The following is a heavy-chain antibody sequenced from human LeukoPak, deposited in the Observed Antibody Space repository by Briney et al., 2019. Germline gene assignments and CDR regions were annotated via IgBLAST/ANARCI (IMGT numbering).Heavy chain of an antibody. CDR2: MSFDGSSK. V-gene: IGHV3-30*03. D-gene: IGHD6-13*01. J-gene: IGHJ4*02. Sequence: GGSLRLSCAASGFTFSSCGMHWVRQAPGKGLEWVAVMSFDGSSKYYADSVKGRFTISRDNAKNTLYLQMNSLRAEDTGVYYCARIASHSSSWYDGGYWGQGTLVTVYS. CDR1: GFTFSSCG. CDR3: ARIASHSSSWYDGGY.